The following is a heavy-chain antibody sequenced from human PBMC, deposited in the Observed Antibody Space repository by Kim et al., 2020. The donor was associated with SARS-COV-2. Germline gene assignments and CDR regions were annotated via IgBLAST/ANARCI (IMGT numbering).Heavy chain of an antibody. Sequence: GGSLRLSCAASGFTFRTFWIHWVRQGPGKGLEWVSGISGDGNSKSDADSVKGRFTISRDNAKNTVSLQMNSLGAEDTAIYFCASDLRSTSADYYFDYWG. D-gene: IGHD2-2*01. J-gene: IGHJ4*01. V-gene: IGHV3-74*03. CDR1: GFTFRTFW. CDR3: ASDLRSTSADYYFDY. CDR2: ISGDGNSK.